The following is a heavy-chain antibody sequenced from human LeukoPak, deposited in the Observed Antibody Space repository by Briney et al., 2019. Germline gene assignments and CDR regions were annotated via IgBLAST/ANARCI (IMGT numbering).Heavy chain of an antibody. CDR2: ITGGGAST. V-gene: IGHV3-23*01. J-gene: IGHJ4*02. D-gene: IGHD3-22*01. CDR1: GFTFSSYA. CDR3: AKSSGSSGYYYVGDY. Sequence: GGSPRLSCAASGFTFSSYAMSWVRQAPGKGLEWVSGITGGGASTYSADSVKGRFTISRDNSKSTLYLQMDSLRAEDTAVYYCAKSSGSSGYYYVGDYWGQGTLVTVSS.